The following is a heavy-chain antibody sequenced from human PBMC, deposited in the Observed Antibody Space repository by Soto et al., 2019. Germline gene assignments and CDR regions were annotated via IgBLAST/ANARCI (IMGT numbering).Heavy chain of an antibody. CDR1: GFTFSSYA. CDR3: AKALPGVLRFLDWAFDI. Sequence: GGSLRLSCAASGFTFSSYAMSWVRQAPGKGLEWVSAISGSGGSTYYADSVKGRFTISRDNSKNTLYLQMNSLRAEDTAVYYCAKALPGVLRFLDWAFDIWGQGTMVTVSS. CDR2: ISGSGGST. J-gene: IGHJ3*02. D-gene: IGHD3-3*01. V-gene: IGHV3-23*01.